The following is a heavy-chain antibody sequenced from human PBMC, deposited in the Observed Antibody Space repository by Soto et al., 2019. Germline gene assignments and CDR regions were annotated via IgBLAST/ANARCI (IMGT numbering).Heavy chain of an antibody. J-gene: IGHJ6*02. CDR2: IYYSGNT. V-gene: IGHV4-39*01. CDR3: ARLGGYCSTTGCYGYYAMDV. Sequence: QLQLQESGPGLMKPSETLSLTCTVSGGSISSSNYYWGWIRQPPGKGLEWIGSIYYSGNTYYNPSLKSRVTMSVDTSKNQSSLKLSSVTAADTAVYYCARLGGYCSTTGCYGYYAMDVWGQGTTVTVSS. CDR1: GGSISSSNYY. D-gene: IGHD2-2*01.